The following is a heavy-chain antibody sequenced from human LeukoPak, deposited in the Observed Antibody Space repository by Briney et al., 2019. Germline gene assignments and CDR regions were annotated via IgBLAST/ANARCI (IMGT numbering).Heavy chain of an antibody. V-gene: IGHV4-38-2*01. J-gene: IGHJ5*02. CDR2: IYHSGST. Sequence: PSETLSLTCAVSGYSISSGYYWGWIRQPPGKGLEWIGSIYHSGSTYYNPSLKSRVTISVDTSKNQFSLKLSSVTAADTAAYYCARAKTTVTTWFDPWGQGTLVTVSS. CDR1: GYSISSGYY. D-gene: IGHD4-17*01. CDR3: ARAKTTVTTWFDP.